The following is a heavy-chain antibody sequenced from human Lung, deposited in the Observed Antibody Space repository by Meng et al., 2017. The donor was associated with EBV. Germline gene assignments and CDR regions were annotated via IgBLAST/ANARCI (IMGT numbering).Heavy chain of an antibody. Sequence: GSVARLRKPSQPLSLPCAVPGDSNSRGGYYVSWIRQQPGKGLEWIGYIYYTGSSFYNPSLKSRVTISVDTSKNQFSLNLSSVTAADTAVYYCARDEGGNSERGFQHWGQGTLVTVSS. CDR2: IYYTGSS. CDR1: GDSNSRGGYY. J-gene: IGHJ1*01. D-gene: IGHD4-23*01. V-gene: IGHV4-31*11. CDR3: ARDEGGNSERGFQH.